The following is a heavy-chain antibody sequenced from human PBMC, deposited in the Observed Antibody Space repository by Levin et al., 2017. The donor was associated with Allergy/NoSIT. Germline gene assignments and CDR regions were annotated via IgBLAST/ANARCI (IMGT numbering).Heavy chain of an antibody. CDR3: ARDLSPPTLTEP. J-gene: IGHJ5*02. V-gene: IGHV1-18*01. D-gene: IGHD4-11*01. Sequence: PVASVKVSCKASGYTFTSYGISWVRQAPGQGLEWMGWISGYTGNTKYAQKFQGRLTMTTDTSTSTAYMEMRSLRSDDTAVYYCARDLSPPTLTEPWGQGTLVTVSS. CDR1: GYTFTSYG. CDR2: ISGYTGNT.